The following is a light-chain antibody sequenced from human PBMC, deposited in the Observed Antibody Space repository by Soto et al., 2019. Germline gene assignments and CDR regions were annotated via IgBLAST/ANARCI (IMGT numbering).Light chain of an antibody. CDR2: KAS. Sequence: DIQXTXSPSXLXXXXGDRVTITCRASQSISSWLAWYQQKPGKAPKLLIYKASSLESGVPSRFSGSGSGTEFTLTISSLQPDDFATYYCQQYNTHPSFGGGTKVEIK. CDR3: QQYNTHPS. V-gene: IGKV1-5*03. CDR1: QSISSW. J-gene: IGKJ4*01.